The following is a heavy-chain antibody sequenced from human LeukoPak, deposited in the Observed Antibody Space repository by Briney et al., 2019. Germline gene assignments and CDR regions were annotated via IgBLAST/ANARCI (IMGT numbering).Heavy chain of an antibody. Sequence: GESLKISCKASGYTFTSYWIGWVRQMPGKGLEWMGIIDPSDSETRYTPSFQGQVTISSDKSLSTAYLQWNSLKASDTAMYYCARQTAMGRSGDYWGQGTLVTVSP. CDR1: GYTFTSYW. CDR2: IDPSDSET. CDR3: ARQTAMGRSGDY. V-gene: IGHV5-51*01. J-gene: IGHJ4*02. D-gene: IGHD5-18*01.